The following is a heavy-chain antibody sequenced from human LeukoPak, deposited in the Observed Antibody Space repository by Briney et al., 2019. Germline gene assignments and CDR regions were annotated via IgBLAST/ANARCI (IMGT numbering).Heavy chain of an antibody. Sequence: GESLKISCKGSGYSFPNYWIAWVRQMPGKGLEWMGITYPGDSDTKYSPSFEGQVTLSADKSINTAYLQWSSLTASDTAMYYCARLTDYYDSSGYYRNYNWFDPWGQGTLVTVSS. CDR3: ARLTDYYDSSGYYRNYNWFDP. CDR1: GYSFPNYW. J-gene: IGHJ5*02. D-gene: IGHD3-22*01. V-gene: IGHV5-51*01. CDR2: TYPGDSDT.